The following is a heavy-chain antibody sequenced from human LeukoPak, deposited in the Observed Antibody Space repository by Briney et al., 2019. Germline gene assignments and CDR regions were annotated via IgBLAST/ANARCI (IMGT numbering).Heavy chain of an antibody. CDR2: IIPIFGTA. J-gene: IGHJ6*03. D-gene: IGHD4-17*01. Sequence: SVKVSCKASGSTFSSYAISWVRQAPGQGLEWMGGIIPIFGTANYAQKFQGRVTITTDESTSTAYMELSSLRSEDTAVYYCARDLNMDGDGAYYYYMDVWGKGTTVTVSS. CDR1: GSTFSSYA. CDR3: ARDLNMDGDGAYYYYMDV. V-gene: IGHV1-69*05.